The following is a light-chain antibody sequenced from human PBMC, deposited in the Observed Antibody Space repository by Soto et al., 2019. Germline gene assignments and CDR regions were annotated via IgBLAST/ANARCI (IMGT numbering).Light chain of an antibody. CDR3: SSYRSSGTSYV. V-gene: IGLV2-14*01. CDR1: SSGVGGYNY. Sequence: QSALTQPASVSGSPGQSITISCTGTSSGVGGYNYVSWYQQHPGKAPKLMIYDVSNRPSGLSNRFSGSKSGNTASLTISGLQTEDEADYFCSSYRSSGTSYVFGTGTKLTVL. J-gene: IGLJ1*01. CDR2: DVS.